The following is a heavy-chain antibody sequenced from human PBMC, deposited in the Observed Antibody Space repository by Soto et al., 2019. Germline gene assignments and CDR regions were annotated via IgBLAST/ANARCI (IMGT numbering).Heavy chain of an antibody. CDR2: ISSSSSYI. CDR3: ARDRGAPSYGYYFDS. V-gene: IGHV3-21*01. Sequence: EVQLVESGGGLVEPGGSLRLSCAASGFTFSSYSMNWVRQAPGKGLEWVSSISSSSSYIYYADSMKGRFTISRDNAKNSLYLQMNSLRAEDTAVYYCARDRGAPSYGYYFDSWGQGTLVTVSS. D-gene: IGHD3-10*01. J-gene: IGHJ4*02. CDR1: GFTFSSYS.